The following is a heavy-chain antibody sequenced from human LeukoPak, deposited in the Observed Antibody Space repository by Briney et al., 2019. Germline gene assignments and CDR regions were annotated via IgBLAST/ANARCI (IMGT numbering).Heavy chain of an antibody. Sequence: PGGSLRLSCAASGFIFSKYWMSWVRQAPGKGLEWVANINQDGSEKYYVDSVKGRSTISRDNAKNSLYLQMNSLRAEDTAVYYCARHVLDCSGGTCYFFDYWGQGTLVTVSS. CDR1: GFIFSKYW. D-gene: IGHD2-15*01. V-gene: IGHV3-7*03. CDR2: INQDGSEK. J-gene: IGHJ4*02. CDR3: ARHVLDCSGGTCYFFDY.